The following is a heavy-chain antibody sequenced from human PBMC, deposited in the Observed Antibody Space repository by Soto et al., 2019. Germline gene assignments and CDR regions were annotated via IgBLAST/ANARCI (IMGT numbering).Heavy chain of an antibody. Sequence: PGGSLRLSCAASGFTFSNAWMSWVRQAPGKGLEWVGRIKSKTDGGTTDYAAPVKGRFTISRDDSKNTLYVQMNSLKTEDTAVYYCTTDPYVSFSGNWGQGTLVTVSS. J-gene: IGHJ4*02. CDR3: TTDPYVSFSGN. D-gene: IGHD6-25*01. CDR2: IKSKTDGGTT. CDR1: GFTFSNAW. V-gene: IGHV3-15*01.